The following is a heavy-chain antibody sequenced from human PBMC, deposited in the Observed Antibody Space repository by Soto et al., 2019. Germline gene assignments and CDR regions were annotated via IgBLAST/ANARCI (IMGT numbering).Heavy chain of an antibody. CDR3: ARDLDY. J-gene: IGHJ4*02. CDR2: INHHGSER. V-gene: IGHV3-7*01. CDR1: GFTFSSYW. Sequence: EVALVESGGGMVQPGGSLRLSCAASGFTFSSYWMSWVRQAPGKGLEWVANINHHGSERNYVDSVKGRFTISRDNTKNSLFLQMNGLRDDDTAVYYCARDLDYWGRGTLVTVSS.